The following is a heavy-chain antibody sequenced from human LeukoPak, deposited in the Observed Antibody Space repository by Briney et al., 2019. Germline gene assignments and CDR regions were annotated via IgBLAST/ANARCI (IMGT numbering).Heavy chain of an antibody. Sequence: PGGSLRLSCAASGFTFSTYWMHWVRQAPGKGLVGVAQINSDGSSTSYADSVKGRFTISRDNAKNTLYLQMINLRAEDTAAYYCGSLTVVAGDHWGQGTLVTVSS. CDR2: INSDGSST. D-gene: IGHD3-22*01. J-gene: IGHJ4*02. CDR3: GSLTVVAGDH. V-gene: IGHV3-74*01. CDR1: GFTFSTYW.